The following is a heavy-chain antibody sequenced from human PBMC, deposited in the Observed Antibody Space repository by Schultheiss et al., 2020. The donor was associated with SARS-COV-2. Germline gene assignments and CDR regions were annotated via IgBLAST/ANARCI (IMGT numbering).Heavy chain of an antibody. D-gene: IGHD5-12*01. J-gene: IGHJ4*02. V-gene: IGHV1-69*05. CDR1: GYTFTSYD. CDR2: IIPIFGTA. CDR3: ARELGYSGYDTFDY. Sequence: SVKVSCKASGYTFTSYDINWVRQATGQGLEWMGGIIPIFGTANYAQKFQGRVTMTRDTSTSTVYMELSSLRSEDTAVYYCARELGYSGYDTFDYWGQGTLVTVSS.